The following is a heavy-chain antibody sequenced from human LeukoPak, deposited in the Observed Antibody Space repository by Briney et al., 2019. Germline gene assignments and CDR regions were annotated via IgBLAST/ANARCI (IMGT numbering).Heavy chain of an antibody. D-gene: IGHD6-13*01. V-gene: IGHV3-30*02. CDR2: IRYDGSNK. J-gene: IGHJ4*02. CDR1: GLTFSSYG. Sequence: GGSLRLSCAASGLTFSSYGMHWVRQAPGKGLEWVAFIRYDGSNKYYADSVKGRFTISRDNSKNTLCLQMNSLRAEDTAVYYCAKSFGIAAAGIDYWGQGTLVTVSS. CDR3: AKSFGIAAAGIDY.